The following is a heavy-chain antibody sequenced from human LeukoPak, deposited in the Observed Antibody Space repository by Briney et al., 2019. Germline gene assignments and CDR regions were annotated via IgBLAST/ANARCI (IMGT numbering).Heavy chain of an antibody. CDR3: ARSRHCYYDFWSGEPSCWFDP. CDR2: INHSGST. D-gene: IGHD3-3*01. V-gene: IGHV4-34*01. Sequence: PSETLSLTCAVYGGSFSGYYWSWIRQPPGKGLEWIGEINHSGSTNYNPSLKSRVTISVDTSKNQFSLKLSPVTAADTAVYYCARSRHCYYDFWSGEPSCWFDPWGQGTLVTVSS. J-gene: IGHJ5*02. CDR1: GGSFSGYY.